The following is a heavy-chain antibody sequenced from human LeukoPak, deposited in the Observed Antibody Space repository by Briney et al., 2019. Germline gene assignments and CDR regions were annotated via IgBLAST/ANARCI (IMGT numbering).Heavy chain of an antibody. CDR3: ARRGQGGYSSTWYFDY. Sequence: SETLSLTCSVSGDSISSYYWSWIRQPPGEGLEWIGYIYYSGSTNYNPSLKSRVTISVDTSKNQFSLRLSSMTAADTAVYYCARRGQGGYSSTWYFDYWGQGTLVTVSS. V-gene: IGHV4-59*08. CDR1: GDSISSYY. D-gene: IGHD6-13*01. CDR2: IYYSGST. J-gene: IGHJ4*02.